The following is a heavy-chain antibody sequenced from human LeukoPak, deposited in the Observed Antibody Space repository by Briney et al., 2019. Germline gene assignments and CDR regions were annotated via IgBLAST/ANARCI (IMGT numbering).Heavy chain of an antibody. V-gene: IGHV3-48*01. CDR3: ARKSGSSGYPFDY. CDR2: ITSSSSAI. Sequence: QPGGSLRLSCEASGFALSSYSMNWVRQAPGKGMEWVSSITSSSSAIYYADSVKGGFTISRDNAKNSLYMQMNSLRAEDTAVYYCARKSGSSGYPFDYWGQGTVVTVSS. CDR1: GFALSSYS. D-gene: IGHD3-22*01. J-gene: IGHJ4*02.